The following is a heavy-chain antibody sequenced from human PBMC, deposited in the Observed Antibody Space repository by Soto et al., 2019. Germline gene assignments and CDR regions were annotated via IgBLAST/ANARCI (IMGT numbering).Heavy chain of an antibody. Sequence: GGSLRLSCTASGFTFSSYGFHWVRQAPGRGLEWVAVISNDGGNKYYADSVKGRFTIPRDNSANTLFLQLNSLRAEDTAVYYCAKDLYYYHFSPDDLWGQGTLVTVSS. CDR3: AKDLYYYHFSPDDL. CDR1: GFTFSSYG. V-gene: IGHV3-30*18. D-gene: IGHD3-10*01. J-gene: IGHJ5*02. CDR2: ISNDGGNK.